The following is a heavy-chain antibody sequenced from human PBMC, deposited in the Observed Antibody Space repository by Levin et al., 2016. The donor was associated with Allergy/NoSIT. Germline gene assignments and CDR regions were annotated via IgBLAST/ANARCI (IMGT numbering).Heavy chain of an antibody. CDR2: INPNSGGT. V-gene: IGHV1-2*02. J-gene: IGHJ6*02. Sequence: ASVKVSCKASGYTFTGYYMHWVRQAPGQGLEWMGWINPNSGGTNYAQKFQGRVTMTRDTSISTAYMELSRLRSDDTAVYYCARESSWYVYYYYGMDVWDQGTTVTVSS. CDR1: GYTFTGYY. D-gene: IGHD6-13*01. CDR3: ARESSWYVYYYYGMDV.